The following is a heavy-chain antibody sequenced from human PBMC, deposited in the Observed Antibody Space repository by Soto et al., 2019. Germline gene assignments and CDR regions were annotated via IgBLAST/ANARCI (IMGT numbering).Heavy chain of an antibody. D-gene: IGHD2-8*01. Sequence: VQLQESGPGLVKPSETLSLTCTVSGGSISSYYWSWIRQPPGKGLEWIGYIYYSGSTNYNPSLKSRVTISVDTSKNQFSLKLSSVTAADTAVYYCARSVLMVYATDYWGQGTLVTVSS. CDR1: GGSISSYY. V-gene: IGHV4-59*01. CDR3: ARSVLMVYATDY. CDR2: IYYSGST. J-gene: IGHJ4*02.